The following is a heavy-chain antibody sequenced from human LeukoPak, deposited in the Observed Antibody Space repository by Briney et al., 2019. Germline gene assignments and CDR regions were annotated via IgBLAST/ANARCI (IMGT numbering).Heavy chain of an antibody. V-gene: IGHV1-46*01. J-gene: IGHJ4*02. CDR2: INPSGGST. D-gene: IGHD4-23*01. CDR3: ARDRNSGGKSWYYFDY. CDR1: GYTFTSYY. Sequence: ASMKVSCKASGYTFTSYYMHWVRQAPGQGLEWMGIINPSGGSTSYAQKFQGRVTMTRDTSTSTVYMELSSLRSEDTAVYYCARDRNSGGKSWYYFDYWGQGTLVTVSS.